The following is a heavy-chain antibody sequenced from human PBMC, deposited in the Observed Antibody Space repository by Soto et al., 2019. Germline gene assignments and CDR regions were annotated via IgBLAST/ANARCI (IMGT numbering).Heavy chain of an antibody. CDR3: ARHFRSYSGGYHWFGP. D-gene: IGHD3-22*01. CDR1: GFSVNRGDYY. V-gene: IGHV4-39*01. Sequence: PPETLSLTCTVSGFSVNRGDYYWAWMRQPPGEGLEWIGSDYYSGDTHKNPSQSRFIISIDTAKNQISLRLKSVTAADTAVYYCARHFRSYSGGYHWFGPWGQGTLVTVSS. CDR2: DYYSGDT. J-gene: IGHJ5*02.